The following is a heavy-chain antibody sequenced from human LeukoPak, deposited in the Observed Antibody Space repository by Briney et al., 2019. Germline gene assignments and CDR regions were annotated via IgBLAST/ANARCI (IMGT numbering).Heavy chain of an antibody. V-gene: IGHV1-18*01. CDR3: ARTGALAKYCSGGSCYSHYYYYMDV. CDR2: ISAYNGNT. Sequence: ASVKVSCKASGYTFTGYGISWVRQAPRQGLEWMGWISAYNGNTNYAQKLQGRVTMTTDTSTSTAYMELRSLRSDDTAVYYCARTGALAKYCSGGSCYSHYYYYMDVWGKGTTVTVSS. D-gene: IGHD2-15*01. J-gene: IGHJ6*03. CDR1: GYTFTGYG.